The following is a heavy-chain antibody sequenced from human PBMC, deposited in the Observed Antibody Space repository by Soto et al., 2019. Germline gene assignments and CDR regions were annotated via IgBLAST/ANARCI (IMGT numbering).Heavy chain of an antibody. Sequence: QVQLVQAGAEVKKPGASVKVSCKASGYTFSNYGISWVRQAPGQGPEWMGWISGYNGDTKYVQTLHGRVTMTTDTSTSTAYMELRSLRSDDTAVYYCARGGSSWSAEYYQHWGQGTLVIVSS. CDR2: ISGYNGDT. CDR1: GYTFSNYG. J-gene: IGHJ1*01. D-gene: IGHD6-13*01. CDR3: ARGGSSWSAEYYQH. V-gene: IGHV1-18*01.